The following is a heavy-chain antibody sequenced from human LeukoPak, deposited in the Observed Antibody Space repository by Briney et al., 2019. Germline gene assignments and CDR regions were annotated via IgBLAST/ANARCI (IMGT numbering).Heavy chain of an antibody. CDR2: ISGYNGNT. Sequence: ASVKVSCKASGYSFTSYGINWVRQAPGQGLEWMGWISGYNGNTKYAQDFQGRVTMTPDTSTSTPYLELRSRRSDDTAVYYCARELGGAGSYFFPYYAMDVWGQGTTVTVSS. CDR1: GYSFTSYG. D-gene: IGHD3-10*01. V-gene: IGHV1-18*01. J-gene: IGHJ6*02. CDR3: ARELGGAGSYFFPYYAMDV.